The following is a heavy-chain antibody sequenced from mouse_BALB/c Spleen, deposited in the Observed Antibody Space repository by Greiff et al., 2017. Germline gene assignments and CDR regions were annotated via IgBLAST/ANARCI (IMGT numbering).Heavy chain of an antibody. Sequence: VQLQESGPGLVQPSQSLSITCTVSGFSLTSYGVHWVRQSPGKGLEWLGVIWSGGSTDYNAAFISRLSISKDNSKSQVFFKMNSLQANDTAIYYCARNEYGNAWFAYWGQGTLVTVSA. V-gene: IGHV2-2*02. J-gene: IGHJ3*01. CDR3: ARNEYGNAWFAY. CDR1: GFSLTSYG. CDR2: IWSGGST. D-gene: IGHD2-10*02.